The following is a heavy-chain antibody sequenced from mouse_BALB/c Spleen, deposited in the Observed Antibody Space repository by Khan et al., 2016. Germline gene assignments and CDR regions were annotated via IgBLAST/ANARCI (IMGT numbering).Heavy chain of an antibody. CDR3: TNMYDGYYEFAY. CDR2: ISSGGSYI. V-gene: IGHV5-6-4*01. D-gene: IGHD2-3*01. CDR1: GFIFSSYT. J-gene: IGHJ3*01. Sequence: EVELVESGGGLVKPGRSLKLSCAASGFIFSSYTMSWVRQTPEKRLEWVATISSGGSYIYYPASVKSRFTISRDNAKKTLYLQMSSMKTEDTAMDYCTNMYDGYYEFAYWGQGTLVTVSA.